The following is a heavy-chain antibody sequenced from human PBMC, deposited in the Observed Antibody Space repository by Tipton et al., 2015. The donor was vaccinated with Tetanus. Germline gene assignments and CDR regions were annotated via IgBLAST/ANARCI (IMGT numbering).Heavy chain of an antibody. CDR2: SWYDGTDK. CDR3: AREADCSGGSCFSGDFDN. J-gene: IGHJ4*02. D-gene: IGHD2-15*01. CDR1: GFIFSSYG. Sequence: SLRLSCAASGFIFSSYGIHWVRQAPGKGLEWVAVSWYDGTDKYYADSVKGRFTISRDNSKNTLYLQMNSLRAEDTAVYYCAREADCSGGSCFSGDFDNWGQGTQVPFSS. V-gene: IGHV3-33*01.